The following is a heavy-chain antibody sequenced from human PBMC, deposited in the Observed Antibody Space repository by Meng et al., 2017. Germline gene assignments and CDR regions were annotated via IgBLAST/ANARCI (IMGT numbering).Heavy chain of an antibody. D-gene: IGHD2-21*02. CDR2: IYPGDSDT. CDR1: GYSFTSYW. V-gene: IGHV5-51*01. CDR3: ARRRSGSTAILGAFDI. Sequence: GESLKISCKGSGYSFTSYWIGWVRQMPGKGLEWMGIIYPGDSDTRYSPSFQGQVTISADKSISTAYLQWSSLKASDTAMYYCARRRSGSTAILGAFDIWGQGQWSPAPQ. J-gene: IGHJ3*02.